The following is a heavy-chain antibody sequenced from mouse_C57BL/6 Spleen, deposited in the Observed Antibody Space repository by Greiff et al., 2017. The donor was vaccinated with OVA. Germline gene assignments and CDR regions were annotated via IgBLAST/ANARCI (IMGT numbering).Heavy chain of an antibody. D-gene: IGHD1-1*01. CDR2: INPSTGGT. J-gene: IGHJ2*01. V-gene: IGHV1-42*01. CDR3: AREGDYYGSSYGY. Sequence: EVQLQQSGPELVKPGASVKISCKASGYSFTGYYMNWVKQSPEKSLEWIGEINPSTGGTTYNQKFKAKATLTVDKSSSTAYMQLKSLTSEDSAVYYCAREGDYYGSSYGYWGQGTTLTVSS. CDR1: GYSFTGYY.